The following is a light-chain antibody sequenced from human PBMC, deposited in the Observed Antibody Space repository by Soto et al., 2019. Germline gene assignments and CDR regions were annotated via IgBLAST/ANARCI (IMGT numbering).Light chain of an antibody. V-gene: IGKV3D-15*01. CDR3: QQYNKWPPET. CDR2: GAS. Sequence: EIVLTQSPATLSVSPGERATLSCRASQSVSSSYLAWYQQKPGQAPRLLIYGASSRASGIPARFSGSGSGTEFTLTISSLQSEDFAAYYCQQYNKWPPETFGQGTQVEIK. CDR1: QSVSSSY. J-gene: IGKJ1*01.